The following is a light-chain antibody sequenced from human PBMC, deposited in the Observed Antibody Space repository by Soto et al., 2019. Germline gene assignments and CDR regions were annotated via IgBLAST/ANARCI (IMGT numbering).Light chain of an antibody. CDR2: GAS. CDR1: QSVSSSY. CDR3: QQYSKWPIT. J-gene: IGKJ5*01. Sequence: PRERATLSCRASQSVSSSYLAWFQQRPGQAPRLLIYGASTRATGIPARFSSSGSGTEFSLTISSLQSEDFAVYYCQQYSKWPITFGQGTRLEI. V-gene: IGKV3-15*01.